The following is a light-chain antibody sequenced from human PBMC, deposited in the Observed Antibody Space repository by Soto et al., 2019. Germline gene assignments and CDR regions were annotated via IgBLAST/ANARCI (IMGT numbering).Light chain of an antibody. CDR1: QSLVYSDGNAY. Sequence: DVVMTQSPLSLPVTLGQPASISCRSSQSLVYSDGNAYLNWFHQRPGQSPRRLIDKVSYRDSGVSDRLSGSGSCADFTLKISRVEAEDVGVYYCIQGTHWPPYTFGQGTKLYIK. J-gene: IGKJ2*01. CDR2: KVS. V-gene: IGKV2-30*01. CDR3: IQGTHWPPYT.